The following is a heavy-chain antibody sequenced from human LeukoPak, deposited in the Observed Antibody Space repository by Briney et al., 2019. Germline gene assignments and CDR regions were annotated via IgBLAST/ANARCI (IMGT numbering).Heavy chain of an antibody. CDR3: ASRLRGVIGAFDI. CDR1: GYTFSNYG. Sequence: GASVKVSCKASGYTFSNYGISWVRQAPGQGLEWMGWFRSYNDNTNYVQKLQGRVTMTTDTSTSTAYMELRSLRSDDTAVDYCASRLRGVIGAFDIWGQGTMVTVSS. D-gene: IGHD3-10*01. V-gene: IGHV1-18*01. CDR2: FRSYNDNT. J-gene: IGHJ3*02.